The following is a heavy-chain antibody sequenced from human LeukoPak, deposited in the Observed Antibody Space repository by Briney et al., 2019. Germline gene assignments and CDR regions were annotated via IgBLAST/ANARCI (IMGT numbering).Heavy chain of an antibody. Sequence: PSETLSLTCAVSGGSISSSNWWSWVRQPPGKGLEWIGEIYHRGSTNYNPSLKSRVTISVDKSKNQFSLKLSSVTAADTAVYYCAREAIAAAGPDAFDIWGQGTMVTVSS. CDR1: GGSISSSNW. CDR3: AREAIAAAGPDAFDI. CDR2: IYHRGST. D-gene: IGHD6-13*01. V-gene: IGHV4-4*02. J-gene: IGHJ3*02.